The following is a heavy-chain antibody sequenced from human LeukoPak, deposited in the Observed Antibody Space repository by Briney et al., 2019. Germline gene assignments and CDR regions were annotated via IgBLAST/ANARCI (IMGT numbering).Heavy chain of an antibody. V-gene: IGHV3-23*01. CDR3: AREAPDNYGSGSYIWFDP. J-gene: IGHJ5*02. D-gene: IGHD3-10*01. CDR2: INANSGTT. CDR1: GFAFSVYA. Sequence: PGGSLRLSCTASGFAFSVYAMSWLRQPPGKGLEWVSTINANSGTTSYAASVRGRFTISRDNSKNTLYLQMNSLRAEDTAVYYCAREAPDNYGSGSYIWFDPWGQGTLVTVSS.